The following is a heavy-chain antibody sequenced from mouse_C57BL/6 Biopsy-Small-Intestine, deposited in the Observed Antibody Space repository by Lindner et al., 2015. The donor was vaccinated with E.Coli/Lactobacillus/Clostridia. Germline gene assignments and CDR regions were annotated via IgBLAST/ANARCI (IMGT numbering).Heavy chain of an antibody. D-gene: IGHD2-1*01. CDR2: ISADKGDT. V-gene: IGHV1-4*01. CDR1: GYTFSSYG. Sequence: SVKVSCKASGYTFSSYGIIWVRQAPGQGLEWMGWISADKGDTNYARSFRGRVTMTRDTSISTAYMELSSLRSEDMAVYYCARVSPNGIYPADFDFWGQGTLVTVSS. J-gene: IGHJ4*01. CDR3: ARVSPNGIYPADFDF.